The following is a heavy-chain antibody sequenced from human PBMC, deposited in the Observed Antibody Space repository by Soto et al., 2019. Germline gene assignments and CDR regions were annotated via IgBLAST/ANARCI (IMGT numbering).Heavy chain of an antibody. V-gene: IGHV4-39*01. D-gene: IGHD3-3*01. J-gene: IGHJ6*02. CDR3: ARLWPYCGYYDFWSGYHGCYEDIDV. CDR2: IYYSGST. CDR1: SGSISSSSYY. Sequence: PSETLSLTCTVSSGSISSSSYYWGWIRQPPXKGLEWIGGIYYSGSTYYNPSLKSRVTISVDTYKNQFSLKLSSVTAADAAVYYCARLWPYCGYYDFWSGYHGCYEDIDVWGQGATVTVSS.